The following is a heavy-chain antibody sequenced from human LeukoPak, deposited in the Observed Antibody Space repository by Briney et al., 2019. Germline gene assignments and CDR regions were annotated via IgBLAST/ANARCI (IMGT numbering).Heavy chain of an antibody. CDR2: IYQSETA. CDR1: GYSISSGYF. CDR3: ASAYCVGDCTVLHIYFDN. Sequence: PSETLSLTCTVSGYSISSGYFWGWMRQPPGKRREGIGSIYQSETAHYDPSLKSRVTISVDTSKNQFSLKLRSVMAADTAVYYCASAYCVGDCTVLHIYFDNWGQGTLVTVSS. V-gene: IGHV4-38-2*02. J-gene: IGHJ4*02. D-gene: IGHD2-21*02.